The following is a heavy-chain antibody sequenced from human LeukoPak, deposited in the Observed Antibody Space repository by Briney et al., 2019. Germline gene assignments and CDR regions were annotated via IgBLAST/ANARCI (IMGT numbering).Heavy chain of an antibody. CDR2: LYSDGNT. J-gene: IGHJ4*02. CDR1: GFTVITNG. Sequence: SGGSLRLSCAASGFTVITNGMTWVRQAPGKGLEWVSVLYSDGNTKYADSVQGRFTISRDNSKNTRYLEMNSLSPDDTAVYYCARGVEPLAANTLAYWGQGTLVTVSS. D-gene: IGHD1-14*01. CDR3: ARGVEPLAANTLAY. V-gene: IGHV3-53*01.